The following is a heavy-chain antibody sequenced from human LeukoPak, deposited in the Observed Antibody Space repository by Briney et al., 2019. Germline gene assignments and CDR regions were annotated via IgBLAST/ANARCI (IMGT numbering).Heavy chain of an antibody. D-gene: IGHD2-21*02. J-gene: IGHJ4*02. CDR2: INPSGGST. CDR3: ARYPDCGGDCYSGFDY. V-gene: IGHV1-46*01. Sequence: SVKVSCKGSGYTFTSYYMHWVRQAPGQGLEWMGIINPSGGSTSYAQKFQGRVTMTRDMSTSTVYMELSSLGSEDTAVYYCARYPDCGGDCYSGFDYWGQGTLVTVSS. CDR1: GYTFTSYY.